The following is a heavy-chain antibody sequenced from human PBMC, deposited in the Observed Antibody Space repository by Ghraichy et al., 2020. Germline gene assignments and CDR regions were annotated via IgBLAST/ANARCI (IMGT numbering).Heavy chain of an antibody. V-gene: IGHV4-4*02. CDR2: IYHDGTT. CDR3: ARKLWLGVNDAFDI. Sequence: SETLSLTCAVSGGSISTSNWWIWVRQPPGKGLEWIGEIYHDGTTNYSPSLKSRVIISVDKSKNQFSLKLNTVTAADTAVYYCARKLWLGVNDAFDIWGQGTMVTVSS. D-gene: IGHD6-19*01. CDR1: GGSISTSNW. J-gene: IGHJ3*02.